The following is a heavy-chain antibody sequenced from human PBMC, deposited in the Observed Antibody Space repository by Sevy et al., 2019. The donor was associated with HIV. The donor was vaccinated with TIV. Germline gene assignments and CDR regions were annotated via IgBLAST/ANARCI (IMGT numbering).Heavy chain of an antibody. CDR3: ARGGRYSRSWYSGEEYYFDY. CDR1: GFTFSSYD. D-gene: IGHD6-13*01. V-gene: IGHV3-13*01. Sequence: GGSLRLSCAASGFTFSSYDMHWVRQATGKGLEWVSAIGTAGDTYYPGSVKGRFTISRENAKNSLYLQMNSLRAGDTAVYYCARGGRYSRSWYSGEEYYFDYWGQGTLVTVSS. J-gene: IGHJ4*02. CDR2: IGTAGDT.